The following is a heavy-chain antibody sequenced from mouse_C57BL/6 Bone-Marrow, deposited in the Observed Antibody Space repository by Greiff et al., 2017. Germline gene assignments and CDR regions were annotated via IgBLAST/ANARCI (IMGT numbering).Heavy chain of an antibody. CDR2: IYPRSGNT. J-gene: IGHJ2*01. V-gene: IGHV1-81*01. CDR1: GYTFTSYG. D-gene: IGHD1-1*02. CDR3: AYGVDY. Sequence: QVQLKESGAELARPGASVKLSCKASGYTFTSYGISWVKQSTGQGLEWIGEIYPRSGNTYYNEKFKGKATLTADKSSSTAYMELRSLTSEDSAVYFCAYGVDYWGQGTTLTVSS.